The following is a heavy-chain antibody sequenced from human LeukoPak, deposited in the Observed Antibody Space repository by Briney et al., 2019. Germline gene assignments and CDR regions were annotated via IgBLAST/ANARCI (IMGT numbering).Heavy chain of an antibody. V-gene: IGHV1-8*01. CDR3: ARSLYCSGGSCYQAGY. J-gene: IGHJ4*02. D-gene: IGHD2-15*01. CDR1: GYTFTSYD. CDR2: MNPNSGNT. Sequence: ASVKVSCKASGYTFTSYDINWVRQATGQGLEWMGWMNPNSGNTGYAQRFQGRVTMTRNTSISTAYMELSSLRSEDTAVYYCARSLYCSGGSCYQAGYWGQGTLVTVSS.